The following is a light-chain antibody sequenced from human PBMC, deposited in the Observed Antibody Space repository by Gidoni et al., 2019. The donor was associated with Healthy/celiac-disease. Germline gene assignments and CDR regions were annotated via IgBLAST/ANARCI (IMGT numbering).Light chain of an antibody. CDR1: QSVLYSSNNKNY. CDR3: QQYYSTPRT. V-gene: IGKV4-1*01. Sequence: DIVMTQSPDSLAVSLGERATINCKSSQSVLYSSNNKNYLAWYQQKPGQPPKLLIYWASTRESGVPDRLSGSGYGTDFTLTISSLQAEEVAVYYCQQYYSTPRTFGQGTKVEIK. CDR2: WAS. J-gene: IGKJ1*01.